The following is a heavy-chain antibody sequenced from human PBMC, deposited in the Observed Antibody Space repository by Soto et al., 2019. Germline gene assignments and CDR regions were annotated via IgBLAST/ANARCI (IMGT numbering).Heavy chain of an antibody. D-gene: IGHD3-22*01. V-gene: IGHV3-7*04. Sequence: GGSLRLSCRASGFTFNSYWMSWVRQAPGKGLEWVANIKPYGSQKWYVDSVKGRFTVSRDNAKNSLYLQMISLRGEDTAVYYCARGDYYDTNGPFSDAFDIWGLGTMVTVSS. CDR2: IKPYGSQK. J-gene: IGHJ3*02. CDR3: ARGDYYDTNGPFSDAFDI. CDR1: GFTFNSYW.